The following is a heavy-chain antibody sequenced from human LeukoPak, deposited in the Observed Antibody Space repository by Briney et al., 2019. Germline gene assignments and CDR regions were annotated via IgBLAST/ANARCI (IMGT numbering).Heavy chain of an antibody. D-gene: IGHD6-13*01. CDR1: GYTFTSYG. Sequence: GASVKVSCKASGYTFTSYGISWVRQAPGQGLEWMGWISAYNGNTNYAQKLQGRVTMTTDTSTSTAYMELRSLRSDDTAVYYCARDSSSSPPYNYYGMDVWGQGTTVTVSS. CDR2: ISAYNGNT. CDR3: ARDSSSSPPYNYYGMDV. J-gene: IGHJ6*02. V-gene: IGHV1-18*01.